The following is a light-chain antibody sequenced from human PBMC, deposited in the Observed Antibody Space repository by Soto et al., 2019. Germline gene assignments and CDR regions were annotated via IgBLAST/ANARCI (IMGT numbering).Light chain of an antibody. V-gene: IGKV1-12*01. CDR1: QGISNW. CDR2: AAS. CDR3: QQANSFPPT. J-gene: IGKJ2*01. Sequence: PMTQSPSSVSASVGDRVTITCRASQGISNWLAWYQQKPGKAPNLLIFAASSLQSAVPSRFSGSGSGTDFTLTISDLQPEDFSTYYCQQANSFPPTFGQGTKLEIK.